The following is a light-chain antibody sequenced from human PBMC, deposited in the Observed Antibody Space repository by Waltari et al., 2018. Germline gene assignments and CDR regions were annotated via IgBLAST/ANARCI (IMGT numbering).Light chain of an antibody. CDR2: LGS. J-gene: IGKJ1*01. V-gene: IGKV2-28*01. Sequence: DIVMTQSPLSLPVTPGEPASISCRSSQSLLHSSGFNYLDWSLQKPGQSPQLLIYLGSNRASGVPDRFSGSGSGTDFTLKITRVEAEDVGVYYCMQALQTPPTFGQGTKVEIK. CDR3: MQALQTPPT. CDR1: QSLLHSSGFNY.